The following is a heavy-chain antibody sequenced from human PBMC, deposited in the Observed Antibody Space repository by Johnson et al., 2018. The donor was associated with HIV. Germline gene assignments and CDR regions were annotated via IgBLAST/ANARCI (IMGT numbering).Heavy chain of an antibody. D-gene: IGHD6-19*01. CDR3: AVIAVAGGGAFDI. Sequence: QLVESGGGLVQPGRSLRLSCAASGFTFDDYAMHWVRQAPGKGLEWVSGISWNSGSIGYADSVKGRFTISRDNAKNSLYLQMNSLRAEDTALYYCAVIAVAGGGAFDIWGQGTMVIVSS. J-gene: IGHJ3*02. V-gene: IGHV3-9*01. CDR2: ISWNSGSI. CDR1: GFTFDDYA.